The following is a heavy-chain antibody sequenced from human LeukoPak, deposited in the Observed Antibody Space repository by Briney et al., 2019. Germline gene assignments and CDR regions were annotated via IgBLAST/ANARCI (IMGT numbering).Heavy chain of an antibody. V-gene: IGHV1-18*01. CDR2: SIAYNGNT. Sequence: ASVKLSCKASGYTCTSYGISWERRAPGQGLEWMGWSIAYNGNTNDAQKLQGRVNMTTDTSTSTAYMELRSLRSDDTAVYYCARDIVVVPAARESVGYYYYGMDVWGQGTTVTVSS. CDR3: ARDIVVVPAARESVGYYYYGMDV. D-gene: IGHD2-2*01. J-gene: IGHJ6*02. CDR1: GYTCTSYG.